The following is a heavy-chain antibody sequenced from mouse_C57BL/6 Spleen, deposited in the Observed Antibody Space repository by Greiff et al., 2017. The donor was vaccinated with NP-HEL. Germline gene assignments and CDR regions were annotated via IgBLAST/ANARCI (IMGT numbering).Heavy chain of an antibody. Sequence: EVKLMESGEGLVKPGGSLKLSCAASGFTFSSYAMSWVRQTPEKRLEWVAYISSGGDYIYYADTVKGRFTISRDNARNTLYLQMSSLKSEDTAMYYCTRDPRYDYDDAMDYWGQGTSVTVSS. CDR1: GFTFSSYA. V-gene: IGHV5-9-1*02. CDR3: TRDPRYDYDDAMDY. J-gene: IGHJ4*01. CDR2: ISSGGDYI. D-gene: IGHD2-4*01.